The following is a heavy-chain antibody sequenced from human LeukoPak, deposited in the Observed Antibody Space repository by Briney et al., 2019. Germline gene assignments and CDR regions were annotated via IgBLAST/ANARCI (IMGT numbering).Heavy chain of an antibody. CDR1: VGSISSSSYY. CDR3: ARRVEYSSSWQPLSYFDY. CDR2: IYYSGST. J-gene: IGHJ4*02. Sequence: SETLSLTCTVSVGSISSSSYYWGWIRQPPGKGLEWIGSIYYSGSTYYNPSLKSRVTISVDTSKNQFSLKLSSVTAADTAVYYRARRVEYSSSWQPLSYFDYWGQGTLVTVSS. D-gene: IGHD6-13*01. V-gene: IGHV4-39*01.